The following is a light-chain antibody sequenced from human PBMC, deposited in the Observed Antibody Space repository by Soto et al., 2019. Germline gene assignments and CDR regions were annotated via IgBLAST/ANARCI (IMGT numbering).Light chain of an antibody. CDR3: QQYGSSGT. CDR1: QSVSNNY. V-gene: IGKV3-20*01. CDR2: GAS. J-gene: IGKJ1*01. Sequence: EIVLTQSPGTLSLSPGERATLSCRASQSVSNNYLAWYQQKPGQAPRLLLYGASNRATGIPDRFSGSGSGTDFTLTISSLEPEDFAVYYCQQYGSSGTFGQGNKVEIK.